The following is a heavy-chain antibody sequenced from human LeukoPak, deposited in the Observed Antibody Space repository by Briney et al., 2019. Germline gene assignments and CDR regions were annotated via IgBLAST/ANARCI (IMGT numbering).Heavy chain of an antibody. Sequence: GGSLRLSCAASGFTFSSYSMHWVRQAPGKGLEWVSSISSSSSYIYYADSVKGRFTISRDNAKNSLYLQMNSLRAEDTAVYYCAREREGYYGSGSYRIDYWGQGTLVTVSS. CDR3: AREREGYYGSGSYRIDY. V-gene: IGHV3-21*01. D-gene: IGHD3-10*01. CDR2: ISSSSSYI. CDR1: GFTFSSYS. J-gene: IGHJ4*02.